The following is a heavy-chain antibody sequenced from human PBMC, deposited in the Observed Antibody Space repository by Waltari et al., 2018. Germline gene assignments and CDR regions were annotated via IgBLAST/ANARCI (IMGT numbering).Heavy chain of an antibody. J-gene: IGHJ4*02. CDR2: INHSGST. CDR3: AREGRGVVVVPAAPAGIDY. CDR1: GGSFSGYY. Sequence: QVQLQQWGAGLLKPSATLSLPCAVYGGSFSGYYWSWIRQPPGAGLEWIGEINHSGSTNYNPSLKSRVTISVDTSKNQFSLKLSSVTAADTAVYYCAREGRGVVVVPAAPAGIDYWGQGTLVTVSS. D-gene: IGHD2-2*01. V-gene: IGHV4-34*01.